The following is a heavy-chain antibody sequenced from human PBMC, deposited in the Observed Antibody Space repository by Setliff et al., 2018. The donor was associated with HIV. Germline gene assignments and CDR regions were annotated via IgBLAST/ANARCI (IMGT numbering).Heavy chain of an antibody. CDR1: GGSISSSLYY. J-gene: IGHJ4*02. CDR2: IYYSGST. CDR3: ARKNRYCSGGSCYYFDS. Sequence: SETLSLTCTVSGGSISSSLYYWGWIRQPPGKGLEWIGSIYYSGSTYYNPSLKSRITISVDTSKNQFSLKLSSVTAADTAVYYCARKNRYCSGGSCYYFDSWGLGTLVTISS. V-gene: IGHV4-39*01. D-gene: IGHD2-15*01.